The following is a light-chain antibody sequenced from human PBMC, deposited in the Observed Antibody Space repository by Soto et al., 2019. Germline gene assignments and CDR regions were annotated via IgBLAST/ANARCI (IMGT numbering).Light chain of an antibody. Sequence: DIQMTQSPSTLSATAGDRVTITCRASQSISAWLAWYQQKPGKAPRLLIYDASNLEIGVPSRFSGSGSGTDFTFTISNLQPEDIATYYCQQYDTLPPYTFGQGTKVDIK. CDR3: QQYDTLPPYT. CDR1: QSISAW. CDR2: DAS. J-gene: IGKJ2*01. V-gene: IGKV1-5*01.